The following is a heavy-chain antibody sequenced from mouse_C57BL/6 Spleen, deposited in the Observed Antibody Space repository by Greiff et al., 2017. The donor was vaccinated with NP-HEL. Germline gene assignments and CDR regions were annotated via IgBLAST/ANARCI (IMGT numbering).Heavy chain of an antibody. D-gene: IGHD1-1*01. CDR1: GYTFTSYW. V-gene: IGHV1-55*01. CDR2: IYPGSGST. J-gene: IGHJ2*01. Sequence: QVQLQQPGAELVKPGASVKMSCKASGYTFTSYWITWVKQRPGQGLEWIGDIYPGSGSTNYNEKFKSKATLTVDTSSSTAYMQLSSLTSADSAVYYCARDYYAPYYFDYWGQGTTLTVSS. CDR3: ARDYYAPYYFDY.